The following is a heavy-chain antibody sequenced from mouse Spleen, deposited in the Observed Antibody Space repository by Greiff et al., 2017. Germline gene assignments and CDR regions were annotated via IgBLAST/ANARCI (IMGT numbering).Heavy chain of an antibody. V-gene: IGHV1-82*01. CDR3: ARWLLRGDALDY. CDR1: GYAFSSSW. J-gene: IGHJ4*01. D-gene: IGHD2-3*01. Sequence: QVQLQQSGPELVKPGASVKISCKASGYAFSSSWMDWVKQRPGKGLEWIGRIYPGDGDTNYNGKFKGKATLTADKSSSTAYMQLSSLKSEDSAVYFWARWLLRGDALDYWGQGTSVTGSS. CDR2: IYPGDGDT.